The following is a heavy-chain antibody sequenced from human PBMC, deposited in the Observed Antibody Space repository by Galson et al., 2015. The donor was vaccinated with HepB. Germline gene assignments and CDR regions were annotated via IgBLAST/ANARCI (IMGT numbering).Heavy chain of an antibody. CDR2: IRSKAYGGTT. J-gene: IGHJ4*02. Sequence: ALRLSCAASGFTFGDYAMSWFRQAPGKGLEWVGFIRSKAYGGTTEYAASVKGRFSISRDDSHRIAYLPMTRLTREDTAVYLCPRDPPTPTVAFDSWGQGTLVTVSS. D-gene: IGHD4-23*01. CDR3: PRDPPTPTVAFDS. CDR1: GFTFGDYA. V-gene: IGHV3-49*03.